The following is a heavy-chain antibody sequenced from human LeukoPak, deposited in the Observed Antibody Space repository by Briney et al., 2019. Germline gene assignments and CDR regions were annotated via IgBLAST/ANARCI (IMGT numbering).Heavy chain of an antibody. J-gene: IGHJ4*02. CDR3: AREDYGSGSYLYF. Sequence: GGSLRLSCAASGFTVSSNYMSWVRQAPGKGLEWVSVIYSGGSTYYADSVKGRFTISRDNSKNTLYLQMNSLRAEDTAVYYCAREDYGSGSYLYFWGQGTLVTVSS. V-gene: IGHV3-66*01. CDR1: GFTVSSNY. CDR2: IYSGGST. D-gene: IGHD3-10*01.